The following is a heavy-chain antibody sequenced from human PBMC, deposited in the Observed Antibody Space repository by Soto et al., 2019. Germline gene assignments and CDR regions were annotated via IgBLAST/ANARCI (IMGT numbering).Heavy chain of an antibody. J-gene: IGHJ3*02. Sequence: QVQLVESGGGVVQPGRSLRLSCAASGFTFSSYGMHWVRQAPGKGLEWVAVIWYDGRNKYYADSVKGRFTISRDNSKNTLYLQMNSLRAEDTAVYYCARDLVWLGSDAFDIWGQGTMVTVSS. CDR2: IWYDGRNK. D-gene: IGHD6-19*01. V-gene: IGHV3-33*01. CDR3: ARDLVWLGSDAFDI. CDR1: GFTFSSYG.